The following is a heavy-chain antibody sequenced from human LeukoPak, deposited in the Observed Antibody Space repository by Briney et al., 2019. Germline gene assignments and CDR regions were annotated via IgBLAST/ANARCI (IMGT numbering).Heavy chain of an antibody. D-gene: IGHD2-2*01. CDR3: ARDSGDIVVVPAAVDY. V-gene: IGHV4-59*12. Sequence: SETLSLTCTVSGGSISTYYWSWFRQPPGKGLEWIAYIYYSGTTNYNPSLKSRLTISVDTSKNQFSLKLTSVTAADTAVYYCARDSGDIVVVPAAVDYWGQGTLVTVSS. CDR2: IYYSGTT. J-gene: IGHJ4*02. CDR1: GGSISTYY.